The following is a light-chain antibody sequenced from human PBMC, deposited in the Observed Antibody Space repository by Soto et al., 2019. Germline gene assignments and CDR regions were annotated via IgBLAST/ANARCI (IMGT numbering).Light chain of an antibody. Sequence: SQMTQSRSTLSASVGGRGTITCRASQSISSWLAWYQQKPGKAPKLLIYDASNLETGVPSRFSGSGSGTDFTFTISSLQPEDIETYYCQQYDNLPRTFGGGTKVDIK. V-gene: IGKV1-33*01. J-gene: IGKJ4*01. CDR1: QSISSW. CDR3: QQYDNLPRT. CDR2: DAS.